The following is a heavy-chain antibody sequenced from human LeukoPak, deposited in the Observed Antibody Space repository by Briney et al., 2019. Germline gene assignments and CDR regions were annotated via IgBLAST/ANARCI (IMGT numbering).Heavy chain of an antibody. CDR2: ISSFGTP. CDR3: ARWSLYSSGWYFDS. Sequence: SETLSLTGVVSGDSITSGRYFWSWIRQPAGKGLQWIGHISSFGTPTYNPSLKSRVTISVDTSKNHLSLKLTSVAAADTAFYYCARWSLYSSGWYFDSWGQGTLVTVSS. CDR1: GDSITSGRYF. J-gene: IGHJ4*02. D-gene: IGHD6-19*01. V-gene: IGHV4-61*10.